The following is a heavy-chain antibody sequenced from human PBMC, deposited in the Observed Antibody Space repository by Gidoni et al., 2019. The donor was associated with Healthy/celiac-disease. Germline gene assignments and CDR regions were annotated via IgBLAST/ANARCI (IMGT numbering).Heavy chain of an antibody. V-gene: IGHV4-61*02. Sequence: QVQLQESGPGLVKPSQTLSLTCTVSGGSISRGSYYWSWIRQPAGKGLEWIGRIYTSGSTNYNPSLKSRVTISVDTSKNQFSLKLSSVTAADTAVYYCARLPSPSIEVDYWGQGTLVTVSS. CDR3: ARLPSPSIEVDY. D-gene: IGHD6-6*01. J-gene: IGHJ4*02. CDR1: GGSISRGSYY. CDR2: IYTSGST.